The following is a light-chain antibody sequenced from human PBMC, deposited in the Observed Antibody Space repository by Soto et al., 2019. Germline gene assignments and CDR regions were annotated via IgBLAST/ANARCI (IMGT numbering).Light chain of an antibody. CDR2: DNN. CDR3: ATWDSSLTAGV. CDR1: SSNIGNSY. Sequence: QSVLTQPPSVSAAPGHQVTISCSGSSSNIGNSYVSWYQQLPGTAPKLLIYDNNKRPSGIPDRFSGSRSGTSATLGITGLQTGDEADYYCATWDSSLTAGVFGGGTKVTVL. J-gene: IGLJ3*02. V-gene: IGLV1-51*01.